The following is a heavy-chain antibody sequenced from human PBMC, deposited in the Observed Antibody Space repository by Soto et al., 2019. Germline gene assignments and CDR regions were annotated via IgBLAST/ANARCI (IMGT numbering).Heavy chain of an antibody. V-gene: IGHV4-31*03. CDR2: IYYSGHT. D-gene: IGHD3-22*01. Sequence: SETLSLTCTVSGASISSGGYYWSWIRQHPGKGLEWIGYIYYSGHTYYNPSLKSRLTMSVDTSKNQFSLKLSSMTAADTAVYYCARDNYDSSGYYQGYWGQGTLVTVSS. J-gene: IGHJ4*02. CDR1: GASISSGGYY. CDR3: ARDNYDSSGYYQGY.